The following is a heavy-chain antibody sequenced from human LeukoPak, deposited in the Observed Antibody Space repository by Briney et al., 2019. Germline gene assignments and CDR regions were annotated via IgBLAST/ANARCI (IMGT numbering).Heavy chain of an antibody. CDR2: ISNSGGRI. D-gene: IGHD3-22*01. CDR3: AKPGYDTSGWFDS. V-gene: IGHV3-23*01. Sequence: PGGSLRLSCAASGFTFSSYAMSWVRQAPGKGLEWVSDISNSGGRIKYADSVKGRFTISRDNSRNTLFLQMNSLTVDDTAIYYCAKPGYDTSGWFDSWGQGTLVTVSS. CDR1: GFTFSSYA. J-gene: IGHJ5*01.